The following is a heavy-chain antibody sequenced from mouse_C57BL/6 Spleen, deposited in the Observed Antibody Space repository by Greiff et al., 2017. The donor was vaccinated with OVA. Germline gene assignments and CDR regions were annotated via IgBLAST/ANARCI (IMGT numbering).Heavy chain of an antibody. CDR2: INPSNGGT. CDR1: GYTFTSYW. Sequence: QVQLQQPGTELVKPGASVKLSCKASGYTFTSYWMTWVKQRPGQGLEWIGNINPSNGGTNYNEKFKSKATLTVDKSSSTAYMQLSSLTAEDSAVYDCARYAEAGAMDYWGQGTSVTVSS. J-gene: IGHJ4*01. V-gene: IGHV1-53*01. CDR3: ARYAEAGAMDY.